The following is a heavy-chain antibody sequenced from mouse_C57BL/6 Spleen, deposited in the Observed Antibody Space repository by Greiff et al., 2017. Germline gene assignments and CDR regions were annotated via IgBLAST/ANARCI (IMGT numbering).Heavy chain of an antibody. D-gene: IGHD2-4*01. CDR3: ASGLRRGFAY. V-gene: IGHV3-1*01. CDR2: ISYSGST. CDR1: GYSITSGYD. Sequence: VQLQQSGPGMVKPSQSLSLTCTVTGYSITSGYDWHWIRHFPGNKLEWMGYISYSGSTNYNPSLKSRISITHDTSKNHFFLKLNSVTTEDTATYYCASGLRRGFAYWGQGTLVTVSA. J-gene: IGHJ3*01.